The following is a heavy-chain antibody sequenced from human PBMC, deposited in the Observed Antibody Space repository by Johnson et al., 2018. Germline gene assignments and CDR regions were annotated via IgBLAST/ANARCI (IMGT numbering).Heavy chain of an antibody. D-gene: IGHD3-22*01. J-gene: IGHJ6*03. CDR1: GFTFDDYA. Sequence: EVQLVESGGGLVQPGRSLRLSCAASGFTFDDYAMHWVRQAPGKGLEWVSGISWNSGIIGYADSVKGRFTISRDNAKNSLYLQMNSLRAEDTALYYCARDRSDYDSWTHSYYDYRDDWGKGTTVTVSS. CDR3: ARDRSDYDSWTHSYYDYRDD. CDR2: ISWNSGII. V-gene: IGHV3-9*01.